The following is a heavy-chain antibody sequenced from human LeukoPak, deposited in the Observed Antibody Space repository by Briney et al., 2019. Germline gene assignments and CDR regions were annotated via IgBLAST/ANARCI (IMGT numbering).Heavy chain of an antibody. D-gene: IGHD3-22*01. Sequence: SVKVSCKASGGTFSSYAISWVRQAPGQGLEWMGGIIPIFGTANYAQKFQGRVTITADESTSTAYMELSSLRSEDTAVYYCARDRTSYYDSRGYTFDYWGQGTLVIVSS. CDR2: IIPIFGTA. V-gene: IGHV1-69*01. CDR3: ARDRTSYYDSRGYTFDY. CDR1: GGTFSSYA. J-gene: IGHJ4*02.